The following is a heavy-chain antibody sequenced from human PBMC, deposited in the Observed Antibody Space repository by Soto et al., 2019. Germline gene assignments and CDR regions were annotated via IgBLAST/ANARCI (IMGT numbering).Heavy chain of an antibody. Sequence: SVKVSFKASGGTFSSYAISWVRQAPGQGLEWMGGIIPIFGTANYAQKFQGRVTITADKSTSTAYMELSSLRSEDTAVYYWARVDCSSTRCADIDYYYYGMDVWGQGTTVTVSS. CDR1: GGTFSSYA. J-gene: IGHJ6*02. D-gene: IGHD2-2*01. CDR3: ARVDCSSTRCADIDYYYYGMDV. CDR2: IIPIFGTA. V-gene: IGHV1-69*06.